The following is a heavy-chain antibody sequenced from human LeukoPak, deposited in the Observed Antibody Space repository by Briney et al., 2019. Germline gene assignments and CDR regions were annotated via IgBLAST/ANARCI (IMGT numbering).Heavy chain of an antibody. CDR2: INPSGGST. V-gene: IGHV1-46*01. CDR1: GYTFTSYY. D-gene: IGHD1-26*01. Sequence: ASVKASCKASGYTFTSYYMHWVRQAPGQGLEWMGIINPSGGSTSYAQKFQGRVTMTRDTSTSTVYMELSSLRSEDTAVYYCARDGGGRSGSYEFDYWGQGTLVTVSS. CDR3: ARDGGGRSGSYEFDY. J-gene: IGHJ4*02.